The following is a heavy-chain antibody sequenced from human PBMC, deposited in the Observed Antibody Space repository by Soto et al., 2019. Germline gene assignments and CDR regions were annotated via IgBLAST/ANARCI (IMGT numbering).Heavy chain of an antibody. CDR1: GYSVSDSNW. V-gene: IGHV4-34*01. D-gene: IGHD1-26*01. CDR2: INHSGST. CDR3: ARARALVGATEYYFDY. J-gene: IGHJ4*02. Sequence: SETLSLTCAVSGYSVSDSNWWGWIRQPPGKGLEWIGEINHSGSTNYNPSLKSRVTISVDTSKNQFSLKLSSVTAADTAVYYCARARALVGATEYYFDYWGQGTLVTVSS.